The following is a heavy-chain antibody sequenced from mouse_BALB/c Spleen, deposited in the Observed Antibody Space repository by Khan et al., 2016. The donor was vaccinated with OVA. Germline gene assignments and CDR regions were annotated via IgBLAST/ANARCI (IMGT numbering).Heavy chain of an antibody. CDR3: LRSLVYYGRAYEGFAY. CDR2: ISPNSDGS. J-gene: IGHJ3*01. V-gene: IGHV1S136*01. Sequence: EVQLQQSGPELVKPGASVKMSCKASGYTFTSYVMHWVKQKPRQGLEWIGYISPNSDGSKYNEKFRGKATLTSDKSSSTAYMELSSLTSEDSAVDYCLRSLVYYGRAYEGFAYWGQGTLVTVSA. CDR1: GYTFTSYV. D-gene: IGHD1-1*01.